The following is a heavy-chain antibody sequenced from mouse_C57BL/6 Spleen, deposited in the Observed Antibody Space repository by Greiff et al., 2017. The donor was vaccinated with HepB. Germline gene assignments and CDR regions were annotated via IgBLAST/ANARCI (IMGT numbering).Heavy chain of an antibody. CDR1: GYAFSSYW. CDR2: IYPGDGDT. D-gene: IGHD1-1*01. J-gene: IGHJ2*01. V-gene: IGHV1-80*01. CDR3: ARRAYGSSYDFDY. Sequence: QVQLQQSGAELVKPGASVKISCKASGYAFSSYWMNWVKQRPGKGLEWIGQIYPGDGDTNYNGKFKGKATLTADKSSSTAYMQLSSLTSEDSAVYFCARRAYGSSYDFDYWGQGTTLTVSS.